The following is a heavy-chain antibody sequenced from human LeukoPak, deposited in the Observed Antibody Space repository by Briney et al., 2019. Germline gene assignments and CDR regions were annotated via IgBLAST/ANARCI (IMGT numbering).Heavy chain of an antibody. V-gene: IGHV3-48*04. D-gene: IGHD3-22*01. CDR3: ARDSIEGSGYSFDY. CDR2: LSYSSSTI. J-gene: IGHJ4*02. CDR1: GFTFSSNS. Sequence: GGSLRLSCAASGFTFSSNSMNWVRQAPGKGLEWVSYLSYSSSTIYYADSVKGRFTISRDNAKNALYLQMNSLRAEDTAVYYCARDSIEGSGYSFDYWGQGTLVTVSS.